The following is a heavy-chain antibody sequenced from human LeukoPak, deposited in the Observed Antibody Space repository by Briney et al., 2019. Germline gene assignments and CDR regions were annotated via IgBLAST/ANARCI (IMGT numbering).Heavy chain of an antibody. CDR1: GYTFTGDY. J-gene: IGHJ6*03. Sequence: ASVKVSCKXSGYTFTGDYMHWVRQAPGQGLEWMGRINPNSGGTNYAQKFQGRVTMTRDTSISTAYMELSRLRSDDTAVYYCARDRGSGSYTSDYYYYMDVWGKGTTVTVSS. CDR2: INPNSGGT. D-gene: IGHD1-26*01. V-gene: IGHV1-2*06. CDR3: ARDRGSGSYTSDYYYYMDV.